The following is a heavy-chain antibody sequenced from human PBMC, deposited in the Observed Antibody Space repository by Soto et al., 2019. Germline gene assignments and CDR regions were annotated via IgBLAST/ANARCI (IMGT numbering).Heavy chain of an antibody. J-gene: IGHJ4*02. D-gene: IGHD5-18*01. CDR3: ARDGGDTAMVPNFDY. CDR2: ISYDGSNK. CDR1: GFTFSSYA. V-gene: IGHV3-30-3*01. Sequence: QVQLVESGGGVVQPGRSLRLSCAASGFTFSSYAMHWVRQAPGKGLEWVAAISYDGSNKYYADSVKGRFTISRDNSKNTLYLQMNSLRAEDTAVYYCARDGGDTAMVPNFDYWGQGTLVTVSS.